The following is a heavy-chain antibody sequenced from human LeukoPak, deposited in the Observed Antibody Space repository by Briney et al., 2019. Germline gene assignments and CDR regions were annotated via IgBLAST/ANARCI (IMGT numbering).Heavy chain of an antibody. V-gene: IGHV4-59*12. CDR1: GGSISSYY. CDR3: ARERSMVRGISWFDP. D-gene: IGHD3-10*01. J-gene: IGHJ5*02. CDR2: IYYSGST. Sequence: SETLSLTCTVSGGSISSYYWSWIRQPPGKGLEWIGYIYYSGSTNYNPSLKSRVTISVDTSKNQLSLKLSSVTAADTAVYFCARERSMVRGISWFDPWGQGTLVTVSS.